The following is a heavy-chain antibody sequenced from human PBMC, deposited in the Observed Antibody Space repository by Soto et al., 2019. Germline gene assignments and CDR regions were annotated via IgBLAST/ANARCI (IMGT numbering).Heavy chain of an antibody. CDR1: GGSISSGDYY. J-gene: IGHJ4*02. CDR2: IYYSGST. CDR3: ARGGSGGYETIGY. Sequence: SETLSLTCTVSGGSISSGDYYWSCIRQPTGKGLEWIGYIYYSGSTYYNPSLKSRVTISVDTSKNQFSLKLSSVTAADTAVYYCARGGSGGYETIGYWGQGTLVTGSS. D-gene: IGHD5-12*01. V-gene: IGHV4-30-4*01.